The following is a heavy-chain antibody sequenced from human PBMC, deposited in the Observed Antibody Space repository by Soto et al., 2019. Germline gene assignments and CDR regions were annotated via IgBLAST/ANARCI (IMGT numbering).Heavy chain of an antibody. V-gene: IGHV1-69*01. CDR2: IIPIFGTA. J-gene: IGHJ5*02. CDR1: GGTFSSYA. Sequence: QVQLVQSGAEVKKPGSSVKVSCKASGGTFSSYAISWVRQAPGQGLEWMGGIIPIFGTANYAQKFQGRVTITAEESASTAYMGLSSLGSEDTAVYYCARGGGYIVVVPAASYNWFDPWGQGTLVTVSS. D-gene: IGHD2-2*01. CDR3: ARGGGYIVVVPAASYNWFDP.